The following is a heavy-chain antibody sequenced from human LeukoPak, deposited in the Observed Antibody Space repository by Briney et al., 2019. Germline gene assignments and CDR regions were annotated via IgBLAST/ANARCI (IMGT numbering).Heavy chain of an antibody. CDR2: IIPIFGTA. V-gene: IGHV1-69*05. J-gene: IGHJ3*02. CDR1: GGTFSSYA. D-gene: IGHD3-22*01. CDR3: ARELVVGDAFDI. Sequence: GSSVKVSCKASGGTFSSYAISWVRQAPRQGLEWMGRIIPIFGTANYAQKFQGRVTVTTDESTSTAYMELSSLRSEDTAVYYCARELVVGDAFDIWGQGTMVTVSS.